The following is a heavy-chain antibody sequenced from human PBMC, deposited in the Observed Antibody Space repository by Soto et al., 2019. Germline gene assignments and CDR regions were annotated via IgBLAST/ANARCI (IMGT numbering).Heavy chain of an antibody. CDR3: ARVRGGELYDGMDV. CDR2: INPSGGRT. CDR1: GYTFTSYY. J-gene: IGHJ6*02. D-gene: IGHD3-10*01. V-gene: IGHV1-46*01. Sequence: QVQLVQSGAEVKKPGASVKVSCKASGYTFTSYYIHCVGQAPGQGLEWMGVINPSGGRTSYAQKFQGRVTMTRDTSTSTVYMELSSLRSEDTAVYYCARVRGGELYDGMDVWGQGTTVTVSS.